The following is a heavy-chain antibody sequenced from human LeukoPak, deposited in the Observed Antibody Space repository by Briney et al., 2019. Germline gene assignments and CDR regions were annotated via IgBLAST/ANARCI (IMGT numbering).Heavy chain of an antibody. J-gene: IGHJ6*04. Sequence: PGGSLRLSCEAYGFTFSAYWMTWVRQAPGQGLEWVANIKEDGSEKYYVDSVRGRLTIARDNAKNSLYLQMNSLRAEDTAVYYCAELGITMIGGVWGKGTTVTISS. CDR1: GFTFSAYW. CDR3: AELGITMIGGV. CDR2: IKEDGSEK. V-gene: IGHV3-7*01. D-gene: IGHD3-10*02.